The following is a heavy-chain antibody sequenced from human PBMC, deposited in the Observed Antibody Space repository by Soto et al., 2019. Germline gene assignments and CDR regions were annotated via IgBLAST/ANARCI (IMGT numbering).Heavy chain of an antibody. Sequence: PSETLSLTCTVSGGSISSSSYYWGWIRQPPGKGLEWIGSIYYSGSTYYNPSLKSRVTISVDTSKNQFSLKLSSVTAADTAVYYCAQDRGGMANYFDYWGQGTLVTVSS. V-gene: IGHV4-39*01. D-gene: IGHD3-10*01. CDR2: IYYSGST. CDR1: GGSISSSSYY. CDR3: AQDRGGMANYFDY. J-gene: IGHJ4*02.